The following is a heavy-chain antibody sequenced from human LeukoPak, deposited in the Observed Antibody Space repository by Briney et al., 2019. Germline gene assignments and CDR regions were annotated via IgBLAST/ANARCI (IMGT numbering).Heavy chain of an antibody. CDR3: AKEYYYDSSGYSY. J-gene: IGHJ4*02. V-gene: IGHV3-23*01. CDR2: ISGSGSGGST. Sequence: GGSLRLSCAASGFPLSRSAMSWVRQAPGKGLEWVSNISGSGSGGSTYYADSVKGRFTISRDNSKNTLYLQMNSLRAEDTAVYYCAKEYYYDSSGYSYWGQGTLVTVSS. D-gene: IGHD3-22*01. CDR1: GFPLSRSA.